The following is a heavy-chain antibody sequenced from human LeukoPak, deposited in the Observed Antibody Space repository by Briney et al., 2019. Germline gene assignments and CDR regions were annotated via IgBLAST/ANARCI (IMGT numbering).Heavy chain of an antibody. CDR2: ISQRGST. J-gene: IGHJ4*02. CDR3: ARGDIAARLAY. D-gene: IGHD6-6*01. CDR1: GGSFSGYY. Sequence: SETLSLTCAVYGGSFSGYYWSWIRQPPGKGLEWIGEISQRGSTNYNPSLKSRVTISGDTSKNQFSLKLSSVTAADTAVYYCARGDIAARLAYWGQGTLVTVSS. V-gene: IGHV4-34*01.